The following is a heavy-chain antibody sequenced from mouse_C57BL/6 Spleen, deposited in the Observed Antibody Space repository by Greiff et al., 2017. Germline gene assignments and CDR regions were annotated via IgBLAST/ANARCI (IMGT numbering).Heavy chain of an antibody. J-gene: IGHJ2*01. V-gene: IGHV1-64*01. Sequence: VKLMESGAELVKPGASVKLSCKASGYTFTSYWMHWVKQRPGQGLEWIGMIHPNSGSTNYNEKFKSKATLTVDKSSSTAYMQLSSLTSEDSAVYYCAVYYGSSLDYWGQGTTLTVSS. CDR2: IHPNSGST. CDR1: GYTFTSYW. D-gene: IGHD1-1*01. CDR3: AVYYGSSLDY.